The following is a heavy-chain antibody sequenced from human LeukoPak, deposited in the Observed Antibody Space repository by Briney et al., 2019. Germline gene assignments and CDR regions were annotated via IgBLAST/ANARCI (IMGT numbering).Heavy chain of an antibody. CDR1: GGSISSSSYY. J-gene: IGHJ5*02. Sequence: PSETLSLTCTVSGGSISSSSYYWGWIRQPPGKGLEWIGSIYYSGSTYYNPSLKSRVTISVDTSKNQFSLKLSSVTAADTAVYYCARQALWFGEGGDNWFDPWGQGTLVTVSS. V-gene: IGHV4-39*01. D-gene: IGHD3-10*01. CDR3: ARQALWFGEGGDNWFDP. CDR2: IYYSGST.